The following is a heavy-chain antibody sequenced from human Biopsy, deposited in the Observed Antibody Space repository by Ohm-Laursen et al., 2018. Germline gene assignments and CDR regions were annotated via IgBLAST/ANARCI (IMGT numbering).Heavy chain of an antibody. V-gene: IGHV4-59*12. CDR2: VYYTGST. J-gene: IGHJ6*02. Sequence: SETLSLTCTVSGDSISSYYWSWIRQPPGKGLQWIGYVYYTGSTDYNPSLQSRVTISVDTSKNQVSLRLRSVTAADTAVYYCAREGLDWDNRRYKGLDVWGQGATVIVSS. D-gene: IGHD1/OR15-1a*01. CDR3: AREGLDWDNRRYKGLDV. CDR1: GDSISSYY.